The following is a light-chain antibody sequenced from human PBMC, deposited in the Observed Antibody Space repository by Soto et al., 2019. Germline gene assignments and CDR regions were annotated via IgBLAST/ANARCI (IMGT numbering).Light chain of an antibody. J-gene: IGKJ4*01. Sequence: EVVMTQSPATLSVSRGEGATLYCRASQSIRSDLAWYQKKPGQSHRLLIYGASTRATAVPARFSGSGSGTEFTLTISSLQSEDFAVYYCQQYDNWPLTFGGGTQVEIK. V-gene: IGKV3-15*01. CDR2: GAS. CDR3: QQYDNWPLT. CDR1: QSIRSD.